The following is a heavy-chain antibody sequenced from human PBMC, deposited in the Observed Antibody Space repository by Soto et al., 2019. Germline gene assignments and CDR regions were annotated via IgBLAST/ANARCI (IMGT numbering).Heavy chain of an antibody. J-gene: IGHJ6*02. CDR3: ARDRITILRVVRMDV. CDR2: INAGNGNT. D-gene: IGHD3-3*01. V-gene: IGHV1-3*01. CDR1: GYTFTSYA. Sequence: GASVKVSCKASGYTFTSYAMHWVRQAPGQRLEWMGWINAGNGNTKYSQKFQGRVTITRDTSASTAYMELSSLRSEDTAVYYCARDRITILRVVRMDVWSQGTTVTVSS.